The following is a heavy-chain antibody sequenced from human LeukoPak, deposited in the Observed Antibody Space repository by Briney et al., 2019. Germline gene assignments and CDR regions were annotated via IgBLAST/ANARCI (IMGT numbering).Heavy chain of an antibody. D-gene: IGHD3-22*01. CDR1: GYTFTSYG. V-gene: IGHV1-18*01. CDR3: ARDGYYYDSSGYPYYYYYCMDV. CDR2: ISAYNGNT. Sequence: GASVKISCKASGYTFTSYGISWVRQAPGQGLEWMGWISAYNGNTNHAQKLQGRVTMTTDTSTSTAYMELRSLRSDDTAVYYCARDGYYYDSSGYPYYYYYCMDVWGQGTTVTVSS. J-gene: IGHJ6*02.